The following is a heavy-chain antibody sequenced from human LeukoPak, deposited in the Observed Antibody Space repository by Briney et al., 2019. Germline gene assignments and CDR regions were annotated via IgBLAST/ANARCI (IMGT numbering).Heavy chain of an antibody. Sequence: SETLSLTCTVSGGSISSSSYYWGWIRQPPGEGLEWIGSIYYSGSTYYNPSLKSRVTISVDTSKNQFSLKLSSVTAADTAVYYCARLPAAEYWGQGTLVTVSS. D-gene: IGHD2-2*01. CDR3: ARLPAAEY. CDR2: IYYSGST. J-gene: IGHJ4*02. V-gene: IGHV4-39*01. CDR1: GGSISSSSYY.